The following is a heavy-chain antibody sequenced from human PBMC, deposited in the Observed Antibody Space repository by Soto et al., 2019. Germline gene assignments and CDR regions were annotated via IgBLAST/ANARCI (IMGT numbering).Heavy chain of an antibody. Sequence: KPGGSRKLSWAGSGFTFGYSYMSWIRQAPGKGLEWLSYMSPGSRYPAYADSVKGRFTVSRDNAKRSLFLQMTSLTDEDPAIYYCVRGGGGGLFDPCGQGTMVTVYS. CDR2: MSPGSRYP. CDR1: GFTFGYSY. V-gene: IGHV3-11*06. CDR3: VRGGGGGLFDP. D-gene: IGHD2-15*01. J-gene: IGHJ5*02.